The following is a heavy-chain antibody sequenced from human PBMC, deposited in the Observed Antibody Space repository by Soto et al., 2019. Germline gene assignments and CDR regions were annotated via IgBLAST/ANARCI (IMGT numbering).Heavy chain of an antibody. CDR2: IIPMSGST. J-gene: IGHJ4*02. CDR3: ARGPTGMIDY. CDR1: GGTFSSYA. Sequence: SVKVSCKASGGTFSSYAISWVRQAPGQGFEWMGGIIPMSGSTSYIQKFQGRVTMTGDESISTAYMELSSLRSEDTAVYYCARGPTGMIDYWGQGTLVTVSS. V-gene: IGHV1-69*13.